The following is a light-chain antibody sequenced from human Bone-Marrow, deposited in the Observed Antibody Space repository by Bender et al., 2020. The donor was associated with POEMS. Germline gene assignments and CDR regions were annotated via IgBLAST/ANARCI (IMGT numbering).Light chain of an antibody. J-gene: IGLJ3*02. CDR2: DVS. CDR3: QTWGTGIWV. CDR1: NNDVGLYNY. Sequence: QSTLTQPASVSGSPGQSITISCTGTNNDVGLYNYVSWYQQHPGKAPRLMIYDVSNRPSGVSNRFSGSSSGAERYLTISSLQSEDEADYYCQTWGTGIWVFGGGTKLTVL. V-gene: IGLV2-14*03.